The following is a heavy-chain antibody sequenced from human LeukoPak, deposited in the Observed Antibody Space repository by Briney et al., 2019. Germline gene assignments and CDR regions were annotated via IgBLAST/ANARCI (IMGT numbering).Heavy chain of an antibody. Sequence: PGGSLRLSCAASGFTFRSFEMNWVRQAPGKGQEWLSYIGTIGSPIYYADSVKGRFTISRDNARNSLCLQMNSLRVEDTAVYYCASFYDSSGRDYWGQGTLVTVSS. V-gene: IGHV3-48*03. J-gene: IGHJ4*02. D-gene: IGHD3-22*01. CDR2: IGTIGSPI. CDR3: ASFYDSSGRDY. CDR1: GFTFRSFE.